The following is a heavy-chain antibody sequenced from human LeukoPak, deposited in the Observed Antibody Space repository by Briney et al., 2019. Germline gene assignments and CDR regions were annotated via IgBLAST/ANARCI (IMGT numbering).Heavy chain of an antibody. CDR1: RFTFSSYA. CDR2: INSGGTSI. Sequence: GGSLRLSCAASRFTFSSYAMSWVRQAPGKGLEWISYINSGGTSIYYADSVKARFTISRDNAKNSLFLQMNSLRDEDTAVYYCAREPPYGDYALDFWSQGALVTVSS. CDR3: AREPPYGDYALDF. J-gene: IGHJ4*02. V-gene: IGHV3-48*02. D-gene: IGHD4-17*01.